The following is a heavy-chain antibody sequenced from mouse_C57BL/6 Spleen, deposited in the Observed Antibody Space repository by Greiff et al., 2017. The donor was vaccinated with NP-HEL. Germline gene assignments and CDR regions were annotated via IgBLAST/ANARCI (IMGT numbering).Heavy chain of an antibody. D-gene: IGHD4-1*01. Sequence: QVQLQQSGPELVKPGASVKLSCKASGYTFTSYCMHWVKQRPGRGLEWIGRIDPNSGGTRYNEKFKSKATLTVDKSSSTAYMQLSSLTSEDSAVYSGEIRLSGKGDYAMEDWGKGTSVTVSS. CDR2: IDPNSGGT. CDR1: GYTFTSYC. V-gene: IGHV1-72*01. CDR3: EIRLSGKGDYAMED. J-gene: IGHJ4*01.